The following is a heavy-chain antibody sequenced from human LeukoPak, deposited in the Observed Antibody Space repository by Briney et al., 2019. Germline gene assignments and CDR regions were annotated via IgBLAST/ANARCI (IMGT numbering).Heavy chain of an antibody. CDR1: EFTFCSYW. V-gene: IGHV3-7*01. CDR2: IKHDGSEK. CDR3: ARIAPITPPGLYWYFDL. Sequence: GGSLRLSCAASEFTFCSYWMSWVRQAPGKGLEWVANIKHDGSEKYYVDSVKGRFTMSRDNAKSSLYLQMNSLRAEDTAVYYCARIAPITPPGLYWYFDLWGRGTLVTVSS. J-gene: IGHJ2*01. D-gene: IGHD1-14*01.